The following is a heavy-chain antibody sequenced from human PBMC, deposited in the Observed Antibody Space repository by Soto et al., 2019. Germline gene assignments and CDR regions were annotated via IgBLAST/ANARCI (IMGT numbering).Heavy chain of an antibody. V-gene: IGHV3-74*01. Sequence: EVQLVESGGGLVPPGGSVRLSCAASGFIFKMYWMHWVRQSPGKGLVWISRIYNDGTYSDYADSVWGRLTISRDNVNDTMYLQMKNLRAEDSGLYYCTRGPRSISTGTGAYWGQGT. CDR3: TRGPRSISTGTGAY. J-gene: IGHJ4*02. D-gene: IGHD3-10*01. CDR1: GFIFKMYW. CDR2: IYNDGTYS.